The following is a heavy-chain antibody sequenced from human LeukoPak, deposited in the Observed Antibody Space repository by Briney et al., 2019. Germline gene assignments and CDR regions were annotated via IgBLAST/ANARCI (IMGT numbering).Heavy chain of an antibody. CDR3: AREDEVFAIPPANAFDY. V-gene: IGHV3-21*01. D-gene: IGHD2-2*01. Sequence: GGSLRLSCAASGFTLNTYTMNWVRQAPGKGLEWVSSISSTSNYIYYADSVKGRFTISRDNAKNSLYLQMDSLRAEDTAIYYCAREDEVFAIPPANAFDYWGRGTLVTVPS. CDR1: GFTLNTYT. J-gene: IGHJ4*02. CDR2: ISSTSNYI.